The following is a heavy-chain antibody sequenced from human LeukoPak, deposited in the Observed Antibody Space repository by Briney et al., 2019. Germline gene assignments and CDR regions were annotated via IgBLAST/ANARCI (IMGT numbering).Heavy chain of an antibody. CDR2: IRYDGSNK. CDR3: AKPYYDFWSGPKAEYFQH. Sequence: GGSLRLSCAASGLTFSSYGMHWVRQAPGKGLEWVAFIRYDGSNKYYADSVKGRFTISRDNSKNTLYLQMNSLRAEDTAVYYCAKPYYDFWSGPKAEYFQHWGQGTLVTVSS. D-gene: IGHD3-3*01. CDR1: GLTFSSYG. J-gene: IGHJ1*01. V-gene: IGHV3-30*02.